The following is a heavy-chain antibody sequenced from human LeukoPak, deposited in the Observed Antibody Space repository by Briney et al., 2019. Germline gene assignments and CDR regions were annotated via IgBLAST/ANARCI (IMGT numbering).Heavy chain of an antibody. Sequence: ASVKVSCKASGYTFTGYYIHWVRQAPGQGLEWMGRINPNSGGADYAQKFQGRVSMTRDTSISTAYMELSSLRSDDTAVYYCARGDGEDELARDCSYFDLWGRGTLVTVSS. D-gene: IGHD2-21*02. CDR3: ARGDGEDELARDCSYFDL. CDR1: GYTFTGYY. J-gene: IGHJ2*01. CDR2: INPNSGGA. V-gene: IGHV1-2*06.